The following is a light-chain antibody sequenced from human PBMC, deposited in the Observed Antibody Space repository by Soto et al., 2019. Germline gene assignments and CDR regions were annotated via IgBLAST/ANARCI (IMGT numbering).Light chain of an antibody. J-gene: IGLJ1*01. CDR1: SSNIGAGYD. CDR3: QSYDSSLSARD. Sequence: QSVLTQPPSVSGAPGQRVTISCTGSSSNIGAGYDVHWYQQLPGTAPKLLIYGNSNRPSGVPDRFSGSKSGTSASLAITGLQAEDEADYYCQSYDSSLSARDFGTGTKLTVL. V-gene: IGLV1-40*01. CDR2: GNS.